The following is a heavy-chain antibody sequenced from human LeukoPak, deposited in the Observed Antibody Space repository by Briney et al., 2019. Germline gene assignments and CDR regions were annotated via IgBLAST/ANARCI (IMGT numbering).Heavy chain of an antibody. D-gene: IGHD3-3*01. Sequence: PGGSLRLSCAASGFTFSSYSMNWVRQAPGKGLEWVSYISSSCTIYYADSVKGRFTISRDNAKNSLYLQMNSLRAEDTAVYYCARSKRGDYDFWSGYYPFDYWGQGTLVTVSS. CDR2: ISSSCTI. CDR3: ARSKRGDYDFWSGYYPFDY. CDR1: GFTFSSYS. J-gene: IGHJ4*02. V-gene: IGHV3-48*01.